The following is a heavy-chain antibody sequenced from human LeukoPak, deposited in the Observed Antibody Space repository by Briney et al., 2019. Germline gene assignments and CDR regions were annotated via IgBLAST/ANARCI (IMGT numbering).Heavy chain of an antibody. CDR3: ARAIAVAGRDYYYYYGMDV. V-gene: IGHV1-2*04. CDR1: GYIFTGYY. J-gene: IGHJ6*02. Sequence: ASVKVSCKASGYIFTGYYMHWVRQAPGQGLEWMGWINPNSGGTNYAQKFQGWVTMTRDTSISTAYMELSRLRSDDTAVYYCARAIAVAGRDYYYYYGMDVWGQGTTVTVSS. CDR2: INPNSGGT. D-gene: IGHD6-19*01.